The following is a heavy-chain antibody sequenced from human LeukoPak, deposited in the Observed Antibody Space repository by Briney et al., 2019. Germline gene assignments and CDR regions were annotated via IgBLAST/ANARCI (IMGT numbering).Heavy chain of an antibody. Sequence: SETLSLTCTVSGGSISSYYWSWIRQPPGKGLGWFGEIHHSGSTNYNPSLKSRVTISLNTSKTQFSLKLSSVTAADTAVYYCARDRGYYDSSGPHNWFDPWGQGTLVTVSS. D-gene: IGHD3-22*01. CDR3: ARDRGYYDSSGPHNWFDP. V-gene: IGHV4-59*01. J-gene: IGHJ5*02. CDR2: IHHSGST. CDR1: GGSISSYY.